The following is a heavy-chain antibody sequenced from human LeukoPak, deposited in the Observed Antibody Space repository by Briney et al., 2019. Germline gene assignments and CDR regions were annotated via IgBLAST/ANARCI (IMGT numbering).Heavy chain of an antibody. V-gene: IGHV3-48*04. D-gene: IGHD2-15*01. CDR3: TTDPATCSGGTCSDNY. Sequence: GGSLRLSCEASGFTSNYYSMNWVRQAPGKGLEWVSYISSGGHTIYYGDSVKGRFTISRDNAKNSLFLQMRSLRAEDTAVYYCTTDPATCSGGTCSDNYWGQGTLVTVSS. CDR1: GFTSNYYS. J-gene: IGHJ4*02. CDR2: ISSGGHTI.